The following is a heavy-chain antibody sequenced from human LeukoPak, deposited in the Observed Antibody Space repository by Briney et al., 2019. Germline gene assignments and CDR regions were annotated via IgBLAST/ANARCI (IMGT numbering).Heavy chain of an antibody. J-gene: IGHJ4*02. CDR3: AREKAAADDY. D-gene: IGHD6-13*01. CDR2: ISHDGRTK. Sequence: PGKSLTLSCVVSGFNFDNFAMHWVRQPLGKGLEWVAVISHDGRTKYYADSVKGRFTISRDNAKNSLYLQMNSLRAEDTAVYYCAREKAAADDYWGQGTLVTVSS. CDR1: GFNFDNFA. V-gene: IGHV3-30*04.